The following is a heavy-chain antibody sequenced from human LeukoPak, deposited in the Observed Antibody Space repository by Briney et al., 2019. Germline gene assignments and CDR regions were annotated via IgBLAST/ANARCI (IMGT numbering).Heavy chain of an antibody. CDR2: LYYSGST. CDR3: ARVSYYDILTGYPISPTFDY. CDR1: GGSVSSGSYY. J-gene: IGHJ4*02. Sequence: SETLSLTCTVSGGSVSSGSYYWSWIRQPPGKGLEWIGYLYYSGSTNYNPSLKSRVTISVDTSKNQFSLKLSSVTAADTAVYYCARVSYYDILTGYPISPTFDYWGQGTLVTVSS. V-gene: IGHV4-61*01. D-gene: IGHD3-9*01.